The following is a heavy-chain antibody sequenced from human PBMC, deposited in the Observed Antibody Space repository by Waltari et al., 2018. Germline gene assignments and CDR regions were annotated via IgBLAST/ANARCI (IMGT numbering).Heavy chain of an antibody. CDR1: GFGFGRYW. J-gene: IGHJ4*02. V-gene: IGHV3-74*01. CDR2: IDDDGSGT. CDR3: SRSPAGYSRSDY. Sequence: EVRLEESGGGLVQPGGSLRLSWAASGFGFGRYWMHWVRQAPGKGLVWVSRIDDDGSGTTYADSVMGRFTISRDNAKNTVYLEMNSLRAEDTAVYYCSRSPAGYSRSDYWGQGTLVTVSS. D-gene: IGHD5-18*01.